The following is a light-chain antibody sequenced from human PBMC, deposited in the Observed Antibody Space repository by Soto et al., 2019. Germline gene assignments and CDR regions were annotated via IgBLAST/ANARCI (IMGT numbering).Light chain of an antibody. Sequence: DIQMTQSPSTLAASVGDRVTITCRASRSISGWLAWYQQKPGKAPKLLIYKASTLKSGVPSRFSGSGSGTEFTLTISSLQPDDFATYYCQHYNSYSEAFGQGTKVDI. CDR2: KAS. CDR1: RSISGW. V-gene: IGKV1-5*03. CDR3: QHYNSYSEA. J-gene: IGKJ1*01.